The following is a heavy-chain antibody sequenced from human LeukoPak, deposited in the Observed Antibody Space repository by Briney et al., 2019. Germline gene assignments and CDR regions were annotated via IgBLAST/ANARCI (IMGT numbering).Heavy chain of an antibody. Sequence: PSETLSLTCTVSGGSISSSSYYWSWIRQSAGKGLEWIGRIHTSGSTNYNPSLKSRVTMSVDTSKNQFSLKVSSVTAADTGVYYCARAPEFSSGWLLDCWGQGSLLTVSS. CDR1: GGSISSSSYY. J-gene: IGHJ4*02. CDR2: IHTSGST. V-gene: IGHV4-61*02. D-gene: IGHD6-19*01. CDR3: ARAPEFSSGWLLDC.